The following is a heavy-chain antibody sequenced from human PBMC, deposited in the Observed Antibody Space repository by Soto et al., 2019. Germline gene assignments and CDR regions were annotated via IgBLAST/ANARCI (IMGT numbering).Heavy chain of an antibody. CDR1: GDSISSTSYY. CDR2: IYYSGTT. V-gene: IGHV4-39*01. Sequence: SETLSLTCTVSGDSISSTSYYWGWIRQSPGKGLEWIGTIYYSGTTYYNPSLKSRVTISVDTSKNQFSLKLNSVTAADTAVYYCARHHLVFPAYWGQGTLVTVSS. D-gene: IGHD3-9*01. CDR3: ARHHLVFPAY. J-gene: IGHJ4*02.